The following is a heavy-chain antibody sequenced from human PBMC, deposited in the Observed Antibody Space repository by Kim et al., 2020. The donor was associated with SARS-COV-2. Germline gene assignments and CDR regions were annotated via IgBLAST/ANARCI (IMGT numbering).Heavy chain of an antibody. CDR2: IYYIGST. CDR3: ARYLRSYGYSYYYYYGMDV. Sequence: SETLSLTCTVSGGSISSGGYYLSWIRQHPGKGLEWIGYIYYIGSTYYNPSLKSRVTISVDTSKNQFSLKLSSVTVADTAVYYCARYLRSYGYSYYYYYGMDVWGQGITVYVSS. V-gene: IGHV4-31*03. D-gene: IGHD5-18*01. CDR1: GGSISSGGYY. J-gene: IGHJ6*01.